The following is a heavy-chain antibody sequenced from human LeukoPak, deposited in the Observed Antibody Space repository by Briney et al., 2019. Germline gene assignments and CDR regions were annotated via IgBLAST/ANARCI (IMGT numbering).Heavy chain of an antibody. CDR3: ARSQHYYDSSGYYLAY. CDR1: GFTFSSYS. V-gene: IGHV3-21*01. J-gene: IGHJ4*02. CDR2: ISSSSSYI. Sequence: GGSLRLSCASSGFTFSSYSMNWVRQAPGKGLEWVSSISSSSSYIYYADSVKGRFTISRDNAKNSLYLQMNSLRAEDTAVYYCARSQHYYDSSGYYLAYWGQGTLVTVSS. D-gene: IGHD3-22*01.